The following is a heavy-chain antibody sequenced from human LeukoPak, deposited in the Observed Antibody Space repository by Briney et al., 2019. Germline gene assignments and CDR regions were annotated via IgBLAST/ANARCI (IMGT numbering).Heavy chain of an antibody. CDR3: ASPIMTTGDGFDI. CDR1: GFTYSGYA. D-gene: IGHD4-11*01. J-gene: IGHJ3*02. CDR2: ISGTGGST. V-gene: IGHV3-23*01. Sequence: PGGSLRLSCAASGFTYSGYAMTWVRQAPGKGLEGVSSISGTGGSTYYAGSVRGRFTISRDNSKNTLSLQMNRLRAEDTAVYYCASPIMTTGDGFDIWGQGTMVTVSS.